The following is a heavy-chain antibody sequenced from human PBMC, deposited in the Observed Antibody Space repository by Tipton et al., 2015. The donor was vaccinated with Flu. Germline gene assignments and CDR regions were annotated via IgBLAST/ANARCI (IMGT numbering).Heavy chain of an antibody. D-gene: IGHD3-22*01. Sequence: QLVQSGAEVKKPGASVKVSCKASGYTFSSYGISWVRQAPGQGLEWMGWISVHNGNTKYVQKFQGRVTSTTDTSTSTAYMELRSLKSDDTAVYYCARDTYYYDTSGRTVDYWGQGTLVTVSS. CDR1: GYTFSSYG. J-gene: IGHJ4*02. V-gene: IGHV1-18*01. CDR2: ISVHNGNT. CDR3: ARDTYYYDTSGRTVDY.